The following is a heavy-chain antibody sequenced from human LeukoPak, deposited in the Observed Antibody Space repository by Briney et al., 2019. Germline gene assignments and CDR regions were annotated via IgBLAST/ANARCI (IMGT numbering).Heavy chain of an antibody. CDR1: RFTFNNYW. D-gene: IGHD6-19*01. CDR2: IKEDGSEK. Sequence: PGGSLRLSCAASRFTFNNYWMSWVRQAPGKGLEWVANIKEDGSEKNYVDSVKGRFTISRDNAMQSLFLQMDSLRGEDTAVYYCGRDQGAVAPDYWGQGTLVTVSS. V-gene: IGHV3-7*01. CDR3: GRDQGAVAPDY. J-gene: IGHJ4*02.